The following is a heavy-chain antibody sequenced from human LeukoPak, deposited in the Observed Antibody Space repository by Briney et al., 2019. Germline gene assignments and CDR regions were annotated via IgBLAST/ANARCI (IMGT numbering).Heavy chain of an antibody. J-gene: IGHJ4*02. Sequence: ASETVSCKASGYTFTGYYMHWVRQTPGQGLEWMGWINPDSGDTNYAQKFQGRVTMTRDTSISTAYMELSRLTSDDTAVYFCARLNIPMGTFDYWGQGTLVT. CDR1: GYTFTGYY. CDR2: INPDSGDT. CDR3: ARLNIPMGTFDY. D-gene: IGHD2-2*02. V-gene: IGHV1-2*02.